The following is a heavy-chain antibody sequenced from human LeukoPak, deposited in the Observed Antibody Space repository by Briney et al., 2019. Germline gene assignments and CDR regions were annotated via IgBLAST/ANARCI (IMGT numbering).Heavy chain of an antibody. CDR1: GYTFTSYD. J-gene: IGHJ6*03. CDR2: IIPIFGTA. CDR3: AIPPAGYYYPYYYYMDV. D-gene: IGHD3-10*01. V-gene: IGHV1-69*13. Sequence: SVKVSCKASGYTFTSYDINWVRQATGQGLEWMGGIIPIFGTANYAQKFQGRVTITADESTSTAYMELSSLRSEDTAVYYCAIPPAGYYYPYYYYMDVWGKGTTVTISS.